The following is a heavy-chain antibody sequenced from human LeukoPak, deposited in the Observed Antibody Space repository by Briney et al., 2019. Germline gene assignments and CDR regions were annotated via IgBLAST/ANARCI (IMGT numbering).Heavy chain of an antibody. D-gene: IGHD6-13*01. V-gene: IGHV3-30-3*01. Sequence: GGSLRFSCAASGFTFSSYAMHRVRQAPGKGLEWVAVISYDGSNKYYADSVKGRFTISRDNSKNTLYLQMNSLRAEDTAVYYCARDSYSSSWYSYGGFDPWGQGTLVTVSS. J-gene: IGHJ5*02. CDR1: GFTFSSYA. CDR3: ARDSYSSSWYSYGGFDP. CDR2: ISYDGSNK.